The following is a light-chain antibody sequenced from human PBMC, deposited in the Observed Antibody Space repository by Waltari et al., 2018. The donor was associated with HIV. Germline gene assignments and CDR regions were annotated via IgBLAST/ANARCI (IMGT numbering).Light chain of an antibody. V-gene: IGLV1-44*01. CDR3: AAWDGSLNGWV. CDR2: NNN. J-gene: IGLJ3*02. CDR1: SSNIGSNT. Sequence: QSVLTQPPSASGTPGQRVTISCSGSSSNIGSNTVHWYQQLPGTAPKLLIYNNNQRPSGVPDRFSGSKSGTSASLAISGLQSEDEADYYCAAWDGSLNGWVFGGGTKLTVL.